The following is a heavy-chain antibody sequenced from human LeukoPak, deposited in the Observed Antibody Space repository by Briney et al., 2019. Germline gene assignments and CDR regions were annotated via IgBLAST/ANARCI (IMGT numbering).Heavy chain of an antibody. CDR2: ISSSGSYI. CDR1: RFTFSSYS. J-gene: IGHJ4*02. Sequence: GGSLRLSCAASRFTFSSYSMNWVRQAPGKGLEWVSSISSSGSYIYYADSVKGRFTISRDNAKNSLYLQMNSLRAEDTAVYYCARDCSGGSCFSDYWGQGTLVTVSS. V-gene: IGHV3-21*01. D-gene: IGHD2-15*01. CDR3: ARDCSGGSCFSDY.